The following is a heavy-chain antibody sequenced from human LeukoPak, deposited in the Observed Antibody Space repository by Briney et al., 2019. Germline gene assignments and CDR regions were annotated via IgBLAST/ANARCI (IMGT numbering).Heavy chain of an antibody. Sequence: SETLSLTCAVYGGSFSGYYWSWIRQPPGKGLEWIGEINHSGSTNYNPSLKSRVTISVDTSKNQFSLKLSSVTAADTAVYYCAGVDCSSTSCSIDYWGQGTLVTVSS. CDR2: INHSGST. D-gene: IGHD2-2*01. CDR3: AGVDCSSTSCSIDY. J-gene: IGHJ4*02. V-gene: IGHV4-34*01. CDR1: GGSFSGYY.